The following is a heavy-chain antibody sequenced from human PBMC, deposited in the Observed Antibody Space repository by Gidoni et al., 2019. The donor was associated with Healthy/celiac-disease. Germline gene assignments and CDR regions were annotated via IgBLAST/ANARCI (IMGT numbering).Heavy chain of an antibody. CDR3: AKLGAIFGVVQRQYYLDY. CDR2: LSGSVGST. V-gene: IGHV3-23*01. J-gene: IGHJ4*02. CDR1: GCTVSSYA. D-gene: IGHD3-3*01. Sequence: EVQLLESGGGLVQPGGSLRLSCAPSGCTVSSYAMSWVRQAQGQGLEWVSALSGSVGSTYYADSVKGRFTISRDHSKNTLYLQMNSLRAEDTAVYYCAKLGAIFGVVQRQYYLDYWGQGTLVTVSS.